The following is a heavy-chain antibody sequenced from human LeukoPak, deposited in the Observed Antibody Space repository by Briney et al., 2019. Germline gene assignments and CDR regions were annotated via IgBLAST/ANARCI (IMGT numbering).Heavy chain of an antibody. Sequence: SQTLSLTCAISGDSVSSNSGAWNWIRQSPSRGLEWLRRTYYRSKWYNDYAVSVKSRITINPDTSKNQFSLQLNSVTPEDTAVYYCARGRLGELSLDRLSFDYWGQGTLVTVSS. CDR3: ARGRLGELSLDRLSFDY. CDR2: TYYRSKWYN. D-gene: IGHD3-16*02. V-gene: IGHV6-1*01. J-gene: IGHJ4*02. CDR1: GDSVSSNSGA.